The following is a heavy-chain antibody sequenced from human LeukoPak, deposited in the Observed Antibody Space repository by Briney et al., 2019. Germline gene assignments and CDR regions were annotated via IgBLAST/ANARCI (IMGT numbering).Heavy chain of an antibody. CDR3: ARPFIETPSLGALDY. J-gene: IGHJ4*02. D-gene: IGHD1-26*01. Sequence: GASVKVSCKASGYTFTDYYMHWVRQAPGQGHEWMGWINPDSGGTNYAQNFQDRVTMTRDTSISTAYMELSRLRSDDTAVYYCARPFIETPSLGALDYWGQGTLVTVSS. CDR2: INPDSGGT. V-gene: IGHV1-2*02. CDR1: GYTFTDYY.